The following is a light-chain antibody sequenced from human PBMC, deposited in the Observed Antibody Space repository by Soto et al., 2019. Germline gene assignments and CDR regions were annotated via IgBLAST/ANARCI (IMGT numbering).Light chain of an antibody. V-gene: IGKV3-11*01. Sequence: EIVLTQSPATLSLSPGERATLSCRASQSVSSYLAWYQQKPGQPPRLLIYDASNRATGIPARFSGSGSGTDFTLTISSLEPEDFAVYYCQQLSNWLWTFGQGTKVEIK. J-gene: IGKJ1*01. CDR2: DAS. CDR3: QQLSNWLWT. CDR1: QSVSSY.